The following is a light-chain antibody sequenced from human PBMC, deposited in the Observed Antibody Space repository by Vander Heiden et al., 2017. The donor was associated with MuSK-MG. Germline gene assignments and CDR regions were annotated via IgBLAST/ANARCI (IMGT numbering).Light chain of an antibody. CDR1: QSVSSN. V-gene: IGKV3-15*01. Sequence: EIVMTQSPVTLSVSPGEGATLSCRASQSVSSNLAWYQEKPGQAPRLLIYGASTRATGFPARFSGSAFGTDFTLTITSLHPEDSAIYYCQQDNAWPVTFGGGTKVEIK. CDR3: QQDNAWPVT. J-gene: IGKJ4*01. CDR2: GAS.